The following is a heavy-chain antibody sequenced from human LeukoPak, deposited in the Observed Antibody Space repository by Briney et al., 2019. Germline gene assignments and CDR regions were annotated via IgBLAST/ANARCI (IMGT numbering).Heavy chain of an antibody. CDR2: IYHSGTT. J-gene: IGHJ4*02. Sequence: SETLSLTCAVSGYSITSSSWWGWIRQPPGKGLEWIGYIYHSGTTYYNPSLQSRVTMSVDTSKNQFPLKLSSVTAVDTAVYYCARKENVYYYFDYWGQGTLVTVSS. CDR1: GYSITSSSW. CDR3: ARKENVYYYFDY. V-gene: IGHV4-28*01. D-gene: IGHD3-10*01.